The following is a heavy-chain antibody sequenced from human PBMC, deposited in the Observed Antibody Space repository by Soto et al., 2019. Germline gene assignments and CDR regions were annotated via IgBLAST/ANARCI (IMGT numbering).Heavy chain of an antibody. V-gene: IGHV1-18*01. CDR2: ISAYTDTP. D-gene: IGHD2-2*02. CDR3: ARVIPGVEAWFDP. Sequence: QVQLVQSGAEVKKPGSSVKVSCRASGYTLTNFGVTWVRRAPGQGLEWMGWISAYTDTPNYAQKFQGRVTMTIDTSTSTAYMDLKSLTSEDTAVYYCARVIPGVEAWFDPWGQGTLVTVSS. CDR1: GYTLTNFG. J-gene: IGHJ5*02.